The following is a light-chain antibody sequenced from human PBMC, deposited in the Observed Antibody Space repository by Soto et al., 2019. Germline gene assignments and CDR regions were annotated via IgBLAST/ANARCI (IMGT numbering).Light chain of an antibody. CDR3: TSYAGGNNV. Sequence: QSALTQPPSASGSPGQSVTISCTGTSSDVGGYNYVSWYQQYPGKVPKLMVYEVNKRPSGVPDRFSGSKSCNTASLTVSGLQAEDDADYYCTSYAGGNNVFGTGTKLTVL. J-gene: IGLJ1*01. CDR1: SSDVGGYNY. V-gene: IGLV2-8*01. CDR2: EVN.